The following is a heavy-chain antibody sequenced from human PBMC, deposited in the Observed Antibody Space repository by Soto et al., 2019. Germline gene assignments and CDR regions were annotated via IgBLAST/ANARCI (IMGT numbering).Heavy chain of an antibody. J-gene: IGHJ4*02. CDR3: ARDPLHCSGGSGYSWGTQGFDY. D-gene: IGHD2-15*01. V-gene: IGHV1-69*06. CDR1: GGTFSSYA. CDR2: IIPIFGTA. Sequence: QVQLVQSGAEVKKPGSSVKVSCKASGGTFSSYAISWVRQAPGQGLEWMGGIIPIFGTANYAQKFQGRVTITADKSTSTAYMELSSLRAEDTAVYYCARDPLHCSGGSGYSWGTQGFDYWGQGTLVTVSS.